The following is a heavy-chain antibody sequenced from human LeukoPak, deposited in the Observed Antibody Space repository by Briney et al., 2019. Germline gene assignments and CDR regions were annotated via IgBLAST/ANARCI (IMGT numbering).Heavy chain of an antibody. J-gene: IGHJ4*02. CDR2: IYYSGST. CDR1: GGSISSSSYY. CDR3: ARDSLPSYYDFWSGYSPYYFDY. Sequence: SETLSLTCTVSGGSISSSSYYWGWIRQPPGKGLEWIGSIYYSGSTYYNPSLKSRVTISVDTSKNQFSLKLSSVTAADTAVYYCARDSLPSYYDFWSGYSPYYFDYWGQGTLVTVSS. D-gene: IGHD3-3*01. V-gene: IGHV4-39*02.